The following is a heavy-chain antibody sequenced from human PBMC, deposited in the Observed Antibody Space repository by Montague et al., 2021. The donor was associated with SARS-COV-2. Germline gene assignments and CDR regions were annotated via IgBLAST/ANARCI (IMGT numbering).Heavy chain of an antibody. CDR2: IYQSGTT. Sequence: TLSLTCAVSGASISNGGYTWSWIRRPPGKGLEWIGYIYQSGTTRYNPSLKSRVTMSVDKSNRHLSLRMTSVTAADTAVYYCARVGRSYGSGNYDGMDVWGQGTTVTVSS. CDR3: ARVGRSYGSGNYDGMDV. J-gene: IGHJ6*02. V-gene: IGHV4-30-2*01. CDR1: GASISNGGYT. D-gene: IGHD3-10*01.